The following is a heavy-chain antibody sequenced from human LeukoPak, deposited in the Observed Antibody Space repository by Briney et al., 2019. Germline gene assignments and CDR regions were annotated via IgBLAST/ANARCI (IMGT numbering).Heavy chain of an antibody. J-gene: IGHJ6*02. CDR3: ARAITAMVSDYYYGMDV. D-gene: IGHD5-18*01. CDR2: IIPIFGTA. CDR1: GYTFTSYY. V-gene: IGHV1-69*13. Sequence: SVKVSCKASGYTFTSYYMHWVRQAPGQGLEWMGGIIPIFGTANYAQKFQGRVTITADESTSTAYMELSSLRSEDTAVYYCARAITAMVSDYYYGMDVWGQGTTVTVS.